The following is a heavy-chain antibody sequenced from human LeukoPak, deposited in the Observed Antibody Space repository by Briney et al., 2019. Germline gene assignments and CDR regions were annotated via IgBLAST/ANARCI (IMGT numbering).Heavy chain of an antibody. V-gene: IGHV4-59*02. CDR1: GASVSGKF. J-gene: IGHJ4*01. CDR2: IYYSGST. D-gene: IGHD3/OR15-3a*01. Sequence: SETLSLTCTVSGASVSGKFWSWIRHSPGNGLEWIGLIYYSGSTKFNPSLKSRVAMSVDPSNNQFSLSLNSVTTTDTAVYFCVGGGDWLPEYWGHGTQVIVSS. CDR3: VGGGDWLPEY.